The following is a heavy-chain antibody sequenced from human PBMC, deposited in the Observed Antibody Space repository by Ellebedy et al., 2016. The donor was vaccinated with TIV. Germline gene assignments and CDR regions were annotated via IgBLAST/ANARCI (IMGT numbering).Heavy chain of an antibody. V-gene: IGHV5-51*01. CDR2: IYPGYSYP. D-gene: IGHD6-19*01. J-gene: IGHJ4*02. Sequence: GESLKISCKGSGYSFVSYWIGRVRPMPGKGLEWMGVIYPGYSYPRYSPSFQGQVTIPVDKSINTAFLQWNSLKASDTAMYYCASTVDSSGSGEGRLGFWGQGTLVTVSS. CDR1: GYSFVSYW. CDR3: ASTVDSSGSGEGRLGF.